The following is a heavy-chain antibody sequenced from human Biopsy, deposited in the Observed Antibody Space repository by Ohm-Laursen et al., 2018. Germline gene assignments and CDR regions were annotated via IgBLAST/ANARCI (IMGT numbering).Heavy chain of an antibody. D-gene: IGHD4-23*01. CDR3: ARGSNDFGGLYFPR. V-gene: IGHV4-59*11. CDR2: IYCTGYT. CDR1: GGSFTGHY. J-gene: IGHJ4*02. Sequence: SETLSLTCTVSGGSFTGHYWSWIRQPPGKGLEWIGHIYCTGYTNYNASLKSRVTISVDTSRNHFPLRLSSLTAADTAVYYCARGSNDFGGLYFPRWGQGTLLTVSS.